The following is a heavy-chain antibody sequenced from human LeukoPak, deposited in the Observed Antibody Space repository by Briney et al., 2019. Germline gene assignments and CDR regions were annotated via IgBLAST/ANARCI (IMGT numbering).Heavy chain of an antibody. CDR1: GYSISSGYY. J-gene: IGHJ6*03. V-gene: IGHV4-38-2*01. Sequence: SETLSLTCAVSGYSISSGYYWGSIRQPPGKGLEWIGSIYHSGSTYYNPSLKSRVTISVDTSKNQFSLKLSSVTAADTAVYYCARGGGYDEYYYYYYMDVWGKGTTVTVSS. CDR3: ARGGGYDEYYYYYYMDV. D-gene: IGHD5-12*01. CDR2: IYHSGST.